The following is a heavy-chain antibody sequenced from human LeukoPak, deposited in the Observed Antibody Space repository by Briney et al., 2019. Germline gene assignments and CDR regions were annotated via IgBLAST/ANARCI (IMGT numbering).Heavy chain of an antibody. J-gene: IGHJ4*02. D-gene: IGHD1-26*01. V-gene: IGHV3-30*02. CDR3: ARDRESSGSYFDY. CDR1: GFTFSGYG. CDR2: IRYDESNR. Sequence: PGGSLRLSCAASGFTFSGYGMHWVRQAPGKGLEWVAFIRYDESNRYYADSVKGRFTISRGHAKNSVYLQMNSLRAEDTAVYYCARDRESSGSYFDYWGQGTLVTVSS.